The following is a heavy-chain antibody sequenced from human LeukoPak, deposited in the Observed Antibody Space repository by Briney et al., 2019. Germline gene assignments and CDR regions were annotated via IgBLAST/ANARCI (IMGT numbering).Heavy chain of an antibody. CDR2: IYYSGST. Sequence: SETLSLTCTVSGGSVSSGSYYWSWIRQPPGKGLEWIGYIYYSGSTNYNPSLKSRVTISVDTSKNQFSLKLCSVTAADTAVYYCARGLLKGIAVAVGAFDIWGQGTMVTVSS. D-gene: IGHD6-19*01. J-gene: IGHJ3*02. CDR1: GGSVSSGSYY. V-gene: IGHV4-61*01. CDR3: ARGLLKGIAVAVGAFDI.